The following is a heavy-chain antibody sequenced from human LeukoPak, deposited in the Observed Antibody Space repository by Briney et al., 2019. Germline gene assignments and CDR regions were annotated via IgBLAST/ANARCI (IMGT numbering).Heavy chain of an antibody. CDR1: GGSISSYY. J-gene: IGHJ4*02. D-gene: IGHD2-8*01. CDR2: IYYSGST. V-gene: IGHV4-59*08. Sequence: SETLSLTCTVSGGSISSYYWSWIRQPPGKGLEWIGYIYYSGSTNYNPSLKSRVTISVDTSKNQFSLKLSSVTAADTAVYYCARPYCTNGVCYELDYWGQGTLVTVSS. CDR3: ARPYCTNGVCYELDY.